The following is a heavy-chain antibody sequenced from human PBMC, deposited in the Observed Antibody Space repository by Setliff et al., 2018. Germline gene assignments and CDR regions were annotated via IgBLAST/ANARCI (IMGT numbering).Heavy chain of an antibody. CDR2: INEDGSEK. J-gene: IGHJ4*02. CDR3: AKDPKYRGVWPHPAYFDY. V-gene: IGHV3-7*03. D-gene: IGHD6-6*01. Sequence: GGSLRLSCAASGFTFSSYWMSWVRQAPGKGLEWVANINEDGSEKYYMDSVKGRFTISRDNAKNSLYLQMNSLRAEDTAVYYCAKDPKYRGVWPHPAYFDYWGQGALVTVSS. CDR1: GFTFSSYW.